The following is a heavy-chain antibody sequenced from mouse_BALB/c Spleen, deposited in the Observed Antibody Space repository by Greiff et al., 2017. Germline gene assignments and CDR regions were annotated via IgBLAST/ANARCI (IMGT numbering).Heavy chain of an antibody. D-gene: IGHD1-1*01. CDR2: ISYDGSN. CDR3: ARDCGSSYVYYAMDY. Sequence: EVKLVESGPGLVKPSQSLSLTCSVTGYSITSGYYWNWIRQFPGNKLEWMGYISYDGSNNYNPSLKNRISITRDTSKNQFFLKLNSVTTEDTATYYCARDCGSSYVYYAMDYWGQGTSVTVSS. CDR1: GYSITSGYY. J-gene: IGHJ4*01. V-gene: IGHV3-6*02.